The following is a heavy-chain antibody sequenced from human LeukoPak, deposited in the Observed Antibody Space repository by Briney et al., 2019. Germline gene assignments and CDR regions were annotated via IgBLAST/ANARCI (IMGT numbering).Heavy chain of an antibody. CDR3: AKYLRSGPIDS. V-gene: IGHV3-7*01. CDR2: IKYDVSEK. D-gene: IGHD2/OR15-2a*01. Sequence: QSGGSLRLSCAASGFTFTNYWMSWVRQAPGKGLEWVANIKYDVSEKYYVYSVKGRFTISRDNAKNSLYLQMNSLRAEDTAVYYCAKYLRSGPIDSWGQGTLVTVSS. CDR1: GFTFTNYW. J-gene: IGHJ4*02.